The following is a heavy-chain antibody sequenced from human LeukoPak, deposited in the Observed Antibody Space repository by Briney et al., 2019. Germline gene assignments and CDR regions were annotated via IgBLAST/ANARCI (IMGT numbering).Heavy chain of an antibody. D-gene: IGHD3-10*01. CDR2: IYSGGKT. J-gene: IGHJ4*02. V-gene: IGHV3-66*01. CDR1: GFTVSSNY. Sequence: QSGGSLRLSCAASGFTVSSNYMSWVRQAPGKGLEWVSVIYSGGKTYHADSVKGRFTISRDNSKNTLYLQMNSLRVEDTAVYYCAKDRGIISDYWGQGTLVTVSS. CDR3: AKDRGIISDY.